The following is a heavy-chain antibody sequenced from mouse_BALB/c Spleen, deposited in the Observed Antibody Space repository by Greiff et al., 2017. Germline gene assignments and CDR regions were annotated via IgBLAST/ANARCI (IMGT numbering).Heavy chain of an antibody. D-gene: IGHD2-10*02. CDR2: ISYDGSN. J-gene: IGHJ4*01. CDR3: AREGVWSYYAMDY. CDR1: GYSITSGYY. V-gene: IGHV3-6*02. Sequence: VQLKESGPGLVKPSQSLSLTCSVTGYSITSGYYWNWIRQFPGNKLEWMGYISYDGSNNYNPSLKNRISITRDTSKNQFFLKLNSVTTEDTATYYCAREGVWSYYAMDYWGQGTSVTVSS.